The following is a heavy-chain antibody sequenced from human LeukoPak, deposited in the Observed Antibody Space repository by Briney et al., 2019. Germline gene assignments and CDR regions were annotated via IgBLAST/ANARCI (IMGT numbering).Heavy chain of an antibody. D-gene: IGHD2-8*01. CDR2: INHSGST. CDR1: GGSFSGYY. V-gene: IGHV4-34*01. Sequence: KPSETLSLTCAVYGGSFSGYYWSWIRQPPGKGLEWIGEINHSGSTNYNPSLKSRVTISVDTSKNQFSLKLTSVPAAGTAVDYGSRNGACAFGVWFDPWGQGTLVTVSS. CDR3: SRNGACAFGVWFDP. J-gene: IGHJ5*02.